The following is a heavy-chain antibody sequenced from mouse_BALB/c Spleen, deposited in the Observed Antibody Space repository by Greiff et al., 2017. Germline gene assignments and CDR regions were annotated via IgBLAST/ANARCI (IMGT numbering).Heavy chain of an antibody. J-gene: IGHJ3*01. CDR3: ARGYDYDEFAY. CDR2: IYPGDGDT. Sequence: ESGPELVKPGASVKISCKASGYAFSSSWMNWVKQRPGQGLEWIGRIYPGDGDTNYNGKFKGKATLTADKSSSTAYMQLSSLTSVDSAVYFCARGYDYDEFAYWGQGTLVTVSA. V-gene: IGHV1-82*01. CDR1: GYAFSSSW. D-gene: IGHD2-4*01.